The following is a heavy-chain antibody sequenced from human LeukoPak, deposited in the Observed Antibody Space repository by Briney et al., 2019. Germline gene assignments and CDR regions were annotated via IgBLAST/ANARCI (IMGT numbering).Heavy chain of an antibody. CDR3: ARELVDYDFWSGYYPKYYFDY. V-gene: IGHV4-34*01. D-gene: IGHD3-3*01. CDR1: GGSFSGYY. Sequence: SETLSLTCAVYGGSFSGYYWSWIRQPPGKGLEWIGEINHSGSTNYSPSLKSRVTISVDTSKNQFSLKLSSVTAADTAVYYCARELVDYDFWSGYYPKYYFDYWGQGTLVTVSS. CDR2: INHSGST. J-gene: IGHJ4*02.